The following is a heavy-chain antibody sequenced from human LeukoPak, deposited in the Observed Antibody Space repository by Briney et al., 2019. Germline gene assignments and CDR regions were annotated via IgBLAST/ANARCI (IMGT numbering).Heavy chain of an antibody. CDR3: ARESGLIWFDP. CDR2: INPNSGGT. D-gene: IGHD3-10*01. CDR1: GYTFTGYY. J-gene: IGHJ5*02. Sequence: ASVKVSCKASGYTFTGYYMHWVRQAPGQGLEWMGWINPNSGGTNYAQKFQGRVTMTRNTSISTAYMELSRLRSDGTAVYYCARESGLIWFDPWGQGTLVTVSS. V-gene: IGHV1-2*02.